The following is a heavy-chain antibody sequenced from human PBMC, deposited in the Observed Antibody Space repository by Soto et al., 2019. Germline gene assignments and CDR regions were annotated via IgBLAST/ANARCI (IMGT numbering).Heavy chain of an antibody. CDR1: GFTFSSYG. Sequence: WSLRLSCAASGFTFSSYGMSWVRQAPGKGLEWVSSISGSGGSTYYADSVKGRFTISRDNSKNTLYLQMSSLRAEDTAVYYCANRNDYGSGSYFPFDHWGQGTLVTVSS. V-gene: IGHV3-23*01. J-gene: IGHJ4*02. CDR3: ANRNDYGSGSYFPFDH. D-gene: IGHD3-10*01. CDR2: ISGSGGST.